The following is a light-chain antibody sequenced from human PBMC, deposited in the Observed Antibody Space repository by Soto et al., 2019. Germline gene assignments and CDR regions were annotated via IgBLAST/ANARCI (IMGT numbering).Light chain of an antibody. J-gene: IGKJ1*01. CDR3: QHYNTYPWT. CDR2: KAS. V-gene: IGKV1-5*03. CDR1: QSVSGW. Sequence: DIQMTQSPSTLSASVGDTVTVTCRASQSVSGWLAGYQQKPGKAPNLLIHKASHLESGVPSRFSGSGSGTEFTLTISSLQPGDFATYYCQHYNTYPWTFGQGTKVDIK.